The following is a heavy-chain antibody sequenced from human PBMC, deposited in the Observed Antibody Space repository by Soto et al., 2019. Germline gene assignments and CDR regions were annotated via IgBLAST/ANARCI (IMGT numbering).Heavy chain of an antibody. J-gene: IGHJ4*02. CDR1: GGTFSSYA. CDR2: IIPIFGTA. Sequence: SAKASCKASGGTFSSYASSWVRQAPGQGLEWMGGIIPIFGTANYAQKFQGRVTITADESTSTAYMELSSLRSEDTAVYYCAIAQAMVPGSVFDYWGQGTLVTV. CDR3: AIAQAMVPGSVFDY. V-gene: IGHV1-69*13. D-gene: IGHD5-18*01.